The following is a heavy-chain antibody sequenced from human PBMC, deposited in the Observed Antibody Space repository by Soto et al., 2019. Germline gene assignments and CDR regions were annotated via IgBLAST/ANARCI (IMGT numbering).Heavy chain of an antibody. V-gene: IGHV4-61*01. CDR2: IYSSVST. Sequence: SETLSLTCTVSDVSVSSGSYYWTWILQPPGKGLEWIVYIYSSVSTLYNPSLKSRVIISVDTSMNQFSLKLSSVTAADTAVHYCARDSLALFDSWGQGTLVTVSS. D-gene: IGHD5-12*01. CDR3: ARDSLALFDS. J-gene: IGHJ4*02. CDR1: DVSVSSGSYY.